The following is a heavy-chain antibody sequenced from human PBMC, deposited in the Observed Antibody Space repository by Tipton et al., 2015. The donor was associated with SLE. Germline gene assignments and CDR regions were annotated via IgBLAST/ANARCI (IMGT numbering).Heavy chain of an antibody. V-gene: IGHV4-59*02. CDR3: AGGMPSGSYNY. Sequence: LRLSCAASGFTVSSNYMSWVRQAPGKGLEWIGYIYYSGSTNYNPSLKSRVTISVDTSKNQFSLKLSSVTAADTAVYYCAGGMPSGSYNYWGQGTLVTVSS. CDR2: IYYSGST. CDR1: GFTVSSNY. J-gene: IGHJ4*02. D-gene: IGHD1-26*01.